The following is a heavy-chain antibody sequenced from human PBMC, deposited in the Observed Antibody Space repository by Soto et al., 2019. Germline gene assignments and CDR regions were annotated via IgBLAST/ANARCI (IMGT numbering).Heavy chain of an antibody. Sequence: PSETLSLTCAVYGGSFSGYYWSWIRQPPGKGLEWIGEINHSGSTNYNPSLKSRVTISVDTSKNQFSLKLSSVTAADTAVYYCAGEGYCTNGVCYAFDIWGQGTMVTVS. CDR1: GGSFSGYY. J-gene: IGHJ3*02. V-gene: IGHV4-34*01. D-gene: IGHD2-8*01. CDR2: INHSGST. CDR3: AGEGYCTNGVCYAFDI.